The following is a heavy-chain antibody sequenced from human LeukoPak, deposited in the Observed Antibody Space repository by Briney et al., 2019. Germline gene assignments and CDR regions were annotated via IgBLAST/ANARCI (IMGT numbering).Heavy chain of an antibody. CDR1: GGSISSSY. V-gene: IGHV4-59*08. J-gene: IGHJ4*02. D-gene: IGHD1-26*01. CDR2: IYYSGTT. Sequence: SETLPLTCTVSGGSISSSYWSWIRQPPGKGLEWIGYIYYSGTTNYNPSLKSRVTISVDTSRNQFSLKLSSVTAADTAVYYCARRGSGSPFDYWGQGTLVTVSS. CDR3: ARRGSGSPFDY.